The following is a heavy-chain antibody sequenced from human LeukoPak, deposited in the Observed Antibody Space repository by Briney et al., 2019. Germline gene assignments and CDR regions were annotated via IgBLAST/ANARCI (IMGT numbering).Heavy chain of an antibody. CDR1: GGSINNNSFY. CDR3: AGRRPPFGMAYFDY. Sequence: SETLSLTCTVSGGSINNNSFYGGWIRQPPGKGLEWIGTIYYSGSAYYNPSLKSRVTISVDTSKNQFSVKLNSVTAADTAVYYCAGRRPPFGMAYFDYWGQGTLVTVSS. D-gene: IGHD1-14*01. CDR2: IYYSGSA. J-gene: IGHJ4*02. V-gene: IGHV4-39*01.